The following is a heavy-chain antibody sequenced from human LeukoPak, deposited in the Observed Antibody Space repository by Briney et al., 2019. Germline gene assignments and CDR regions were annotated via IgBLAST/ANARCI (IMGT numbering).Heavy chain of an antibody. CDR2: IYHSGST. Sequence: PSETLSLTCAVSGGSISSSNWWSWVHQPPGKGLEWIGEIYHSGSTNYNPSLKSRVTISVDKSKNQFSLKLSSVTAADTAVYYCAREGNTMVRGVNWGQGTLVTVSS. V-gene: IGHV4-4*02. D-gene: IGHD3-10*01. CDR3: AREGNTMVRGVN. J-gene: IGHJ4*02. CDR1: GGSISSSNW.